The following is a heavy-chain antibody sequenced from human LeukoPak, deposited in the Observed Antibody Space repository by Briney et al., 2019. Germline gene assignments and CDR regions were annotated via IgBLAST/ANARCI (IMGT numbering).Heavy chain of an antibody. J-gene: IGHJ5*02. CDR2: IHYSGST. CDR3: ARVQTWVNWFDP. Sequence: RASETLSLTCTVSGGSISSYYWSWIRQPPGKPPGKGLEWIGYIHYSGSTKYNPSLKSRVTMLVDTSKNQFSLKLSSVTAADTAVYYCARVQTWVNWFDPWGQGTLVTVSS. V-gene: IGHV4-59*01. D-gene: IGHD3-16*01. CDR1: GGSISSYY.